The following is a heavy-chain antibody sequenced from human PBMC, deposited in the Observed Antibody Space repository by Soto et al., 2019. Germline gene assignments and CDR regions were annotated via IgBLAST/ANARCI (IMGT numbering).Heavy chain of an antibody. V-gene: IGHV5-51*01. D-gene: IGHD3-9*01. CDR2: IYPGDSDT. CDR3: ARHTDYDILTSYGMDV. CDR1: GYIFNIYW. Sequence: PGESLKISCKASGYIFNIYWIGWVRQMPGKGLEWMGVIYPGDSDTGYSPSFQGQVSISVDKSISTAYLQWSSLKASGTAMYYCARHTDYDILTSYGMDVWGQGTTVTVSS. J-gene: IGHJ6*02.